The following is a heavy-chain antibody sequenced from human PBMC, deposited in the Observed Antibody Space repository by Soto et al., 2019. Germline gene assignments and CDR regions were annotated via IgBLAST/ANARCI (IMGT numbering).Heavy chain of an antibody. Sequence: QVQLQQWGAGLLRPSETLSLTCAVNSGSFTGHFWAWIRQSPGKGLEWIGEINPTRGTNYNPSLKSRVAISIEVSRNQFSLTLRSVTAADTAVYYCARCSLGGYYGAFDVWGQGTVVTVSS. CDR2: INPTRGT. V-gene: IGHV4-34*02. D-gene: IGHD3-10*01. CDR3: ARCSLGGYYGAFDV. J-gene: IGHJ3*01. CDR1: SGSFTGHF.